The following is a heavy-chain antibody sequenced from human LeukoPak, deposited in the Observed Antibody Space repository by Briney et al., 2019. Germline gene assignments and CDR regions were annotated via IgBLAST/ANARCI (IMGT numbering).Heavy chain of an antibody. Sequence: PGGSLRLSCAASGFTFSGYWMSWVRQAPGKGLEWVANINLDGSVRHYVDSARGRFTISRDNAKNSLYLQTNSLRAEDTALYYCATSDDSSGSDWGQGTLVTVSS. D-gene: IGHD3-22*01. CDR1: GFTFSGYW. V-gene: IGHV3-7*01. J-gene: IGHJ4*02. CDR3: ATSDDSSGSD. CDR2: INLDGSVR.